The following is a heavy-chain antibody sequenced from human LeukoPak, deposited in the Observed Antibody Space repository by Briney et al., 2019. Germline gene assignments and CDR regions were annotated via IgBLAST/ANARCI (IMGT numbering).Heavy chain of an antibody. CDR3: TGGFFADGNGDYNKELDF. V-gene: IGHV1-8*01. J-gene: IGHJ4*02. CDR1: GYSFTSFD. Sequence: ASVKVSCKASGYSFTSFDVNWVRQATGQGLEWMGWMNPHSGHTGYAQKFQGRVTMTSDTSISTAFMELSSLGSEDTAVYYCTGGFFADGNGDYNKELDFWGQGTQVTVSS. D-gene: IGHD2-21*02. CDR2: MNPHSGHT.